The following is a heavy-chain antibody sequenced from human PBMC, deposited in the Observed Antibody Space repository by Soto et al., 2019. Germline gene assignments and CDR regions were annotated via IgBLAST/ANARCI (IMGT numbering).Heavy chain of an antibody. J-gene: IGHJ6*02. CDR1: GFSLNTGGLG. CDR3: GQSRCGGDCLRSFSSHYYYGMDV. Sequence: QLTLKESGPTLVKPTQTLTLTCTFSGFSLNTGGLGVGWIRQHPGKALEWLAPIYWEGDKRYTPSPQGKLSITRDSSNKQGCLTMTHMDPVATAPYCCGQSRCGGDCLRSFSSHYYYGMDVWGQGNTVPVSS. D-gene: IGHD2-21*02. CDR2: IYWEGDK. V-gene: IGHV2-5*02.